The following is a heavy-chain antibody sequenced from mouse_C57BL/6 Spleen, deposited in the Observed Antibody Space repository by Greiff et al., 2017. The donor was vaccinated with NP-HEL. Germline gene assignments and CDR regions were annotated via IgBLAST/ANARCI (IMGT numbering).Heavy chain of an antibody. D-gene: IGHD1-1*01. J-gene: IGHJ1*03. CDR2: IYPRRGNT. CDR1: GYTFTSYG. CDR3: ARSDGSSYGYFDG. Sequence: VQLQQSGAELARPGASVKLSCKASGYTFTSYGISWVKQRTGQGLEWIGEIYPRRGNTYYNEKFKGKATLTADKSSSTAYMELRSLTSEDSAVYFCARSDGSSYGYFDGWGTGTTVTVSS. V-gene: IGHV1-81*01.